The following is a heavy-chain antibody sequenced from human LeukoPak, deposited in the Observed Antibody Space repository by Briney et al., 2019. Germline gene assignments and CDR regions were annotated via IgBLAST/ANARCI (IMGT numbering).Heavy chain of an antibody. CDR2: ISSLSGTI. V-gene: IGHV3-48*01. J-gene: IGHJ4*02. Sequence: GGSLRLSCAASGFTFSSYSMNWVRQAPGKGLEWVSYISSLSGTIYYADSVKGRFTISRDNSKNTLYLQMNSLRSDDTAVYYCARGVRIAVAGYIDCWGQGTLVTVSS. D-gene: IGHD6-19*01. CDR1: GFTFSSYS. CDR3: ARGVRIAVAGYIDC.